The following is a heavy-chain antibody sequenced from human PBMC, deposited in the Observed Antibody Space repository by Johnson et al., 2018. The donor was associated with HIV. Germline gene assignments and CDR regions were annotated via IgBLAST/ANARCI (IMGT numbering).Heavy chain of an antibody. CDR3: AKVRGDCWSGYYGGLNDAFDI. Sequence: VQLVESGGGLVQPGGSLRLSCAASGFTFSKSWMHWVRQAPGKGLVWVSRVNNDGGDTIYADSVKGRFTISRDNAKNTLYLHMNSLRAEDTAMYFCAKVRGDCWSGYYGGLNDAFDIWGQGTMVTVSS. V-gene: IGHV3-74*02. CDR2: VNNDGGDT. D-gene: IGHD3-3*01. CDR1: GFTFSKSW. J-gene: IGHJ3*02.